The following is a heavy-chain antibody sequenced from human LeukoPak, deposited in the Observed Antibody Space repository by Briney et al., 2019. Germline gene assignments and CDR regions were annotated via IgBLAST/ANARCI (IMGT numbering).Heavy chain of an antibody. V-gene: IGHV7-4-1*02. J-gene: IGHJ5*02. CDR3: ASGDAAAGPNWFDP. D-gene: IGHD6-13*01. Sequence: GASVKVSCKTSGYTFTGYYMHWVRQAPGQGLEWMGWINANTGNPTYAQGFTGRFVFSLDTSVSTAYLQISSLKAEDTAVYYCASGDAAAGPNWFDPWGQGTLVTVSS. CDR2: INANTGNP. CDR1: GYTFTGYY.